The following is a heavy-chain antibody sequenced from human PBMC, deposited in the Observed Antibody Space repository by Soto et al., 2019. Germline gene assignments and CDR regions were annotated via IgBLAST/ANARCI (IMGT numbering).Heavy chain of an antibody. D-gene: IGHD2-15*01. CDR2: INHSGST. V-gene: IGHV4-34*01. Sequence: QVQLQQWGAGLLKPSETLSLTCAVYGGSFSGYYWSWIRQPPGKGLEWIGEINHSGSTNYNPSLKSRVTISVDTSKNQFSLKLSSVTAADTAVYYCASGGKLGSASDFDYWGQGTLVTVSS. CDR1: GGSFSGYY. CDR3: ASGGKLGSASDFDY. J-gene: IGHJ4*02.